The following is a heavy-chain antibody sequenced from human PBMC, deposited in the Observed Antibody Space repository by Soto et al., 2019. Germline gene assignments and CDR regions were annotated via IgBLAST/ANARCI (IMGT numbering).Heavy chain of an antibody. Sequence: QVQLVQSGAEVKKPGASVKVSCKASGYTFINYGISWVRQAPGQGLEWMGWITPYNGNTNYAQKLQGRVTXXTDTSTTTAYMELRSLRSDDTAVYYCEKGEGFLDYWGQGTLVTVSS. V-gene: IGHV1-18*01. CDR1: GYTFINYG. J-gene: IGHJ4*02. CDR3: EKGEGFLDY. D-gene: IGHD2-15*01. CDR2: ITPYNGNT.